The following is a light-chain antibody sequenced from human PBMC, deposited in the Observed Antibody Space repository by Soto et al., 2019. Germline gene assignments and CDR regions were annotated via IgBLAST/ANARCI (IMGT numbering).Light chain of an antibody. CDR3: QQYNSYWT. Sequence: DIQMTQSPSTLSASVGDRVTITCRASETIGNWLAWYQQKPGKAPRLLIYEAFTLESGVSSRFSGSGSGTEFTLTISSLQPDDSATYYCQQYNSYWTFGQGTKVEIK. V-gene: IGKV1-5*03. CDR2: EAF. J-gene: IGKJ1*01. CDR1: ETIGNW.